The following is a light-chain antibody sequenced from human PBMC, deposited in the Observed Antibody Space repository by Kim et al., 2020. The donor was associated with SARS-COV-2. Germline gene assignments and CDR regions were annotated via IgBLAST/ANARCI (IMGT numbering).Light chain of an antibody. J-gene: IGKJ2*01. Sequence: SVAPGEGATITCRASQSVISNLAWYQQKPGQAPSLLTYEAATRAPGVPGRFRGSGSGTEFTLTISSLQSEDFAVYFGQQYRNWPYTFGQGTKLEI. CDR3: QQYRNWPYT. CDR1: QSVISN. V-gene: IGKV3-15*01. CDR2: EAA.